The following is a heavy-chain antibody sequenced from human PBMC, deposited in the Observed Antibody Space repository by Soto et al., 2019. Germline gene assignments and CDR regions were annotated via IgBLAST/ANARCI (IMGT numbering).Heavy chain of an antibody. V-gene: IGHV4-30-4*01. CDR1: GGSISSGDYY. CDR2: IYYSGST. Sequence: SETLSLTCTVSGGSISSGDYYWSWIRQPPGKGLEWIGYIYYSGSTYYNPSLKSRVTISVDTSKNQFSLKLSSVTAADTAVYYCATYIAGGRFDLWGQGTLVTVSS. D-gene: IGHD3-16*01. CDR3: ATYIAGGRFDL. J-gene: IGHJ5*02.